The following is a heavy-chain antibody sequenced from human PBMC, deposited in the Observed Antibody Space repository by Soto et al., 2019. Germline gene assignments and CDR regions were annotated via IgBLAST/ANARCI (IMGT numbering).Heavy chain of an antibody. J-gene: IGHJ4*02. CDR3: GRDRGVAARIGCSDY. D-gene: IGHD6-6*01. V-gene: IGHV1-46*03. Sequence: ASVKVSCKASGYTFSSYYMHWVRQAPGQGLEWMGIINPSGGSTSYAQKFQGRGTMTRDTSTSTVYMELSSLRSEDTAVYYCGRDRGVAARIGCSDYWGQGILVTVSS. CDR1: GYTFSSYY. CDR2: INPSGGST.